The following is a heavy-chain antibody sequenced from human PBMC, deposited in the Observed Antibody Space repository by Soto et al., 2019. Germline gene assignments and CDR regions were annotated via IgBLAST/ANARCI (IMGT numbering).Heavy chain of an antibody. Sequence: QITLNESGPTLVKPTQTLTLTCTFSGFSLSTRGVGVGWISQPPGKALEWLALLYWHDDERYSPSLMSRLTITKDTSKNHVFLTMTNVDPVDTATYYCAHRPRGFTYFFDYLGQGTLVTVSS. CDR3: AHRPRGFTYFFDY. V-gene: IGHV2-5*01. D-gene: IGHD3-16*01. CDR2: LYWHDDE. CDR1: GFSLSTRGVG. J-gene: IGHJ4*02.